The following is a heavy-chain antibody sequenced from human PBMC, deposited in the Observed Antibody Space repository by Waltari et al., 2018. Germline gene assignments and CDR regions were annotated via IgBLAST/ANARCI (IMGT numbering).Heavy chain of an antibody. Sequence: QVQLQESGPGLVKPSETLSLTCTVSGGSISSYYCSWIRQPPGQGLEWIGFFYYSGSTNYNPSLKSRVTISVDTSKNQFSLKLSSVTAADTAVYYCARAREFRSSTSSQYYDFWSGYYTYDYWGQGTLVTVSS. CDR1: GGSISSYY. D-gene: IGHD3-3*01. J-gene: IGHJ4*02. CDR3: ARAREFRSSTSSQYYDFWSGYYTYDY. V-gene: IGHV4-59*01. CDR2: FYYSGST.